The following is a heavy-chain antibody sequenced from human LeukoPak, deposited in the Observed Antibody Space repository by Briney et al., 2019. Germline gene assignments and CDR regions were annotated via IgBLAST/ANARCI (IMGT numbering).Heavy chain of an antibody. J-gene: IGHJ4*02. Sequence: ASVKVSCKASGYTFTSYGISWVRQAPGQGLEWMGIINPSGGSTSYAQKFQGRVTMTRDMSTSTVYMELSSLRSEDTAVYYCARDLGNYYDSSGYYKNGGLDYWGQGTLVTVSS. D-gene: IGHD3-22*01. CDR3: ARDLGNYYDSSGYYKNGGLDY. CDR2: INPSGGST. V-gene: IGHV1-46*01. CDR1: GYTFTSYG.